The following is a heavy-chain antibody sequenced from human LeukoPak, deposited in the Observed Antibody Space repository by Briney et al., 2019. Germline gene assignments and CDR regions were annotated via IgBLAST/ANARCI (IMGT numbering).Heavy chain of an antibody. CDR3: ASLEGQLASSAFDI. D-gene: IGHD6-13*01. CDR1: GFTFSSYA. Sequence: GGSLRLSCAASGFTFSSYAMHWVRHAPGKGLEWVAVISYDGSNKYYADSVKGRFTISRDNSKNTLYLQMNSLRAEDTAVYYCASLEGQLASSAFDIWGQGTMVTVSS. J-gene: IGHJ3*02. V-gene: IGHV3-30*04. CDR2: ISYDGSNK.